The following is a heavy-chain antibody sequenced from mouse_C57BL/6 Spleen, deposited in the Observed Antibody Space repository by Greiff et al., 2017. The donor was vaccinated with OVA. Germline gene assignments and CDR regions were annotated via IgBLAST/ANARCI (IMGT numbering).Heavy chain of an antibody. CDR2: IDPNSGGT. D-gene: IGHD2-4*01. J-gene: IGHJ3*01. V-gene: IGHV1-72*01. Sequence: QVQLQQPGAELVKPGASVKLSCKASGYTFTSYWMHWVKQRPGRGLEWIGRIDPNSGGTKYNKKFKSKATLAVDKPSSTAYMQISSLTSEDSAVYFCARSDYDYDAFAYWGQGTLVTVSA. CDR3: ARSDYDYDAFAY. CDR1: GYTFTSYW.